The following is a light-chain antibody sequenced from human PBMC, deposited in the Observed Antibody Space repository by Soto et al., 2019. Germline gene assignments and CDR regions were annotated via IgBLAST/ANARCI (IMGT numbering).Light chain of an antibody. V-gene: IGKV1-5*03. CDR3: QHYSSYSEA. J-gene: IGKJ1*01. Sequence: DIQMPQSPSTLSGSVGDRVTITCRASQTISSWLAWYQQKPGKAPKLLIYKASTLKSGVPSRFSGSGSGTEFTLTISSLQPDDLATYYCQHYSSYSEAFGQGTKVELK. CDR2: KAS. CDR1: QTISSW.